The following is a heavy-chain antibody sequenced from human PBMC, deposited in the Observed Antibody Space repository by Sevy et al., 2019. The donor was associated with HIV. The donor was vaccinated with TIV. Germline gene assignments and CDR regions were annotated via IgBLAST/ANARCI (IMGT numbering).Heavy chain of an antibody. CDR1: GFTLSSRW. J-gene: IGHJ4*02. CDR2: IKQDGSEK. D-gene: IGHD2-15*01. CDR3: VPSGGGHAGY. Sequence: GGSLRLSCAASGFTLSSRWMSWVRQAPGKGLEWVANIKQDGSEKDYVDSVKDRFTISRDNAKNSLYLQMNSLRAEDTAVYYCVPSGGGHAGYWGQGTLVTVSS. V-gene: IGHV3-7*01.